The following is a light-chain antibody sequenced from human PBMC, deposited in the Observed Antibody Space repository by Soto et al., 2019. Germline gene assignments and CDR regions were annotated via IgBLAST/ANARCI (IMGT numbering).Light chain of an antibody. CDR2: ETS. V-gene: IGLV2-14*02. CDR1: NSDVGSHNF. Sequence: QSALTQPASVSGSPGQTITISCTGTNSDVGSHNFVYWYQQYPGKAPKLLIYETSKRPSGLPNRFSGSKSANTASLTIAGLEADDEADYYRCSLTSRGTWVFGGGTKLTVL. CDR3: CSLTSRGTWV. J-gene: IGLJ3*02.